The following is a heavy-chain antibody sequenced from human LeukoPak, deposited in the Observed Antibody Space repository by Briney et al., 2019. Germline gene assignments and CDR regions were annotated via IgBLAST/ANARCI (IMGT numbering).Heavy chain of an antibody. CDR2: ISAYNGNT. CDR3: ARAQVCEATAMVYYYYMDV. V-gene: IGHV1-18*01. CDR1: GYTFTSYG. D-gene: IGHD5-18*01. J-gene: IGHJ6*03. Sequence: ASVKVSCKASGYTFTSYGISWVRQAPGQGLEWMGWISAYNGNTNYAQKLQGRVTMTTDTSTSTAYMELRSLRSEDTAVYYCARAQVCEATAMVYYYYMDVWGKGTTVTVSS.